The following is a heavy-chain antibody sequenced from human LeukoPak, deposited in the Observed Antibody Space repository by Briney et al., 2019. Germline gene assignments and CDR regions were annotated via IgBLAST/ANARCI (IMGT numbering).Heavy chain of an antibody. Sequence: GVPLKISSKGSGSRFTSYWIGWVRQMPGKGLEWMGIIYPGDSDTRFSPSFQGPVTISADKSISTAYLQWSSLKASDTAMYYCARQDLAAAGPDYWGQGTLVTVSS. D-gene: IGHD6-13*01. J-gene: IGHJ4*02. CDR3: ARQDLAAAGPDY. CDR1: GSRFTSYW. V-gene: IGHV5-51*01. CDR2: IYPGDSDT.